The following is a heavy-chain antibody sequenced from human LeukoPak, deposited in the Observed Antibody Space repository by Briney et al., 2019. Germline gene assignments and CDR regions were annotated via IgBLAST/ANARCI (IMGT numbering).Heavy chain of an antibody. Sequence: GGSLRLPCAASGFTFSSYWMSWVRQAPGKGLEWVANIKPDGSEKYYVDSVKGRFTISRDNAKNSVYLQMDSLRGEDTAVYYCARELLTVTTWDYWGQGTLVTVSS. D-gene: IGHD4-17*01. CDR3: ARELLTVTTWDY. V-gene: IGHV3-7*01. J-gene: IGHJ4*02. CDR1: GFTFSSYW. CDR2: IKPDGSEK.